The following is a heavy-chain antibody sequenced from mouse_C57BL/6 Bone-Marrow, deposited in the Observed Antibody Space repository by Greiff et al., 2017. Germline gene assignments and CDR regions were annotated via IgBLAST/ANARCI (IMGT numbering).Heavy chain of an antibody. D-gene: IGHD1-1*01. CDR3: ASSNGSSYEEWYFDV. J-gene: IGHJ1*03. Sequence: DVKLVESGGGLVQPGGSLKLSCAASGFTFSDYGMAWVRQAPRKGPEWVAFISNLAYSIYYADTVTGRFTISRENAKNTLYLEMSSLRSEDTAMYYCASSNGSSYEEWYFDVWGTGTTVTVSS. CDR1: GFTFSDYG. V-gene: IGHV5-15*01. CDR2: ISNLAYSI.